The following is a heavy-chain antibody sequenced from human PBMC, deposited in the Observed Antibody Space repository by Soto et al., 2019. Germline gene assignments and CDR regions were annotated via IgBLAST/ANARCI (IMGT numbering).Heavy chain of an antibody. V-gene: IGHV1-69*01. CDR3: ARNTLKSITMIVEYFDY. J-gene: IGHJ4*02. Sequence: QVQLVQSGAEVKKPGSSVKVSCKASGGTFSSYAISWVRQAPGQGLEWMGVIIPIFGTANYAQKFQGRVTITADESTSTAYMELSSLRSEDTAVYYCARNTLKSITMIVEYFDYWGQGTLVTVSS. D-gene: IGHD3-22*01. CDR2: IIPIFGTA. CDR1: GGTFSSYA.